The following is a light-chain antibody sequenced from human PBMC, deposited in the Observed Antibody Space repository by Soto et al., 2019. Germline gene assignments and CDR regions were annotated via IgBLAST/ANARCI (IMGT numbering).Light chain of an antibody. V-gene: IGLV1-51*02. J-gene: IGLJ1*01. Sequence: QSALTQPPSVSAAPGQKVTISCSGSTSNIGNNYVSWYQQLPGTAPKLLIYENKKRPSGIPDRFSGSKSGTSATLGITGLQTGDEADYYCGTWDSSLSGCVFGTGTKVTVL. CDR1: TSNIGNNY. CDR2: ENK. CDR3: GTWDSSLSGCV.